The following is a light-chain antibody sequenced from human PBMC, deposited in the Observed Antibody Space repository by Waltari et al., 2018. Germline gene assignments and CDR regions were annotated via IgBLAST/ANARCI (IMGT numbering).Light chain of an antibody. CDR1: QSLSSSF. CDR2: TAS. V-gene: IGKV3-20*01. J-gene: IGKJ2*01. CDR3: QQFGSSPRT. Sequence: EVVLTQSPDILSLSPGEGATFSCRASQSLSSSFLAWYQQKPGQAPRLLMYTASNRATGVPDRFSGSGSGTDFTLTISRLEPEDFAVYYCQQFGSSPRTFGQGTKLE.